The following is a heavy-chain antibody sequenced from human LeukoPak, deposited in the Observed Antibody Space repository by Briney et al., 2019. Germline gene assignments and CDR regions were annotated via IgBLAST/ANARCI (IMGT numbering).Heavy chain of an antibody. J-gene: IGHJ4*02. Sequence: SGTLSLTCTVSGGSISSGGYYWSWIRQHPGKGLEWIGYIYYSGSTYYNPSLKSRVTISVDTSKNQFSLNLSSVTAADTAVYYCARDSSGYFAFDYWGQGTLVTVSS. V-gene: IGHV4-31*03. CDR3: ARDSSGYFAFDY. D-gene: IGHD3-22*01. CDR1: GGSISSGGYY. CDR2: IYYSGST.